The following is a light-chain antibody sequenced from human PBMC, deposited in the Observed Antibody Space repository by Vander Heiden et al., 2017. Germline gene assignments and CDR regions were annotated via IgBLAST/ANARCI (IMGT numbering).Light chain of an antibody. CDR2: AAS. Sequence: DIQLPQSPSSVSASVRDTVTIPCRASQGSSSWLAWYQQKPGKAPKLLIYAASSLQSGVPARFSGSGSGTDFTLTISSLQPEDFATYYCQQANSSPQTFGQGTKPEIK. J-gene: IGKJ2*01. CDR3: QQANSSPQT. CDR1: QGSSSW. V-gene: IGKV1-12*01.